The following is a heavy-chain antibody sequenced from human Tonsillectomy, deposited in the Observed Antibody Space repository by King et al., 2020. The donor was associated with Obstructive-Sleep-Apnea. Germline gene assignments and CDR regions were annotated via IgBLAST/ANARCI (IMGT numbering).Heavy chain of an antibody. V-gene: IGHV3-30*02. CDR3: AKDRRDQLLFNDAFDI. Sequence: VQLVESGGDVAQPGGSLRLSCAASGFIFSSYGMHWVRQAPGKGLEWVAFIRFDEGCKTYGDSLKGRFSISKDNSKNTLYLQMNSLRAEDTAVYYCAKDRRDQLLFNDAFDIWGQGTMVTVSS. D-gene: IGHD1-26*01. CDR1: GFIFSSYG. J-gene: IGHJ3*02. CDR2: IRFDEGCK.